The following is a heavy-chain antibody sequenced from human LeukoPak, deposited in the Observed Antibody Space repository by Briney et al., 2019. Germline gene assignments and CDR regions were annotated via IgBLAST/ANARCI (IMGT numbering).Heavy chain of an antibody. CDR1: GGSVSSPWW. J-gene: IGHJ4*02. CDR3: AREPTLTSGDH. Sequence: ETVSLTCVVSGGSVSSPWWWTWVRQPPGKGLEWIGEIYHSRVTNYNPSLESRVAISLDKSKNQFSLKLTSVTAADTAVYYCAREPTLTSGDHWGQGILV. D-gene: IGHD3-10*01. CDR2: IYHSRVT. V-gene: IGHV4/OR15-8*02.